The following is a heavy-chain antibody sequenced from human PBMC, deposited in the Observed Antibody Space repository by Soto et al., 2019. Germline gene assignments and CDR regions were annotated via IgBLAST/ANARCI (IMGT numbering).Heavy chain of an antibody. CDR3: ARVPPPTYYDFWSGYLYYFDY. CDR1: GYTFTSYD. D-gene: IGHD3-3*01. V-gene: IGHV1-8*01. Sequence: QVQLVQSGAEVKKPGASVKVSCKASGYTFTSYDINWVRQATGQGLEWMGWMNPNSGNTGYAQKFRGRVTMTRNTSISTAYMELSSLRSEDTAVYYCARVPPPTYYDFWSGYLYYFDYWGQGTLVTVSS. CDR2: MNPNSGNT. J-gene: IGHJ4*02.